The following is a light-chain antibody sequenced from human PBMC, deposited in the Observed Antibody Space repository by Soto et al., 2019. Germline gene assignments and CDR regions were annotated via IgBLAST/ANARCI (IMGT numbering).Light chain of an antibody. V-gene: IGLV2-14*04. Sequence: TSSDVGGYNYVSWYQQHPGKAPKLMIYDVSNRPSGVSNRFSGSKSGNTASLTISGLQAEDEADYYCSSYTTRSALYVFGTVTKVTVL. J-gene: IGLJ1*01. CDR3: SSYTTRSALYV. CDR1: SSDVGGYNY. CDR2: DVS.